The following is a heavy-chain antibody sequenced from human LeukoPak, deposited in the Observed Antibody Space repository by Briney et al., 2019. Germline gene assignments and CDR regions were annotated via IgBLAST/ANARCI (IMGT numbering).Heavy chain of an antibody. Sequence: PGGSLRLSCAASGFTFSSYGMPWVRQAPGKGLEWVAVISYDGSNKYYADSVKGRFTISRDNSKNTLYLQMNSLRAEDTAVYYCAKRSYYGAYLDYWGQGTLVTVSS. CDR2: ISYDGSNK. D-gene: IGHD4-17*01. V-gene: IGHV3-30*18. CDR3: AKRSYYGAYLDY. CDR1: GFTFSSYG. J-gene: IGHJ4*02.